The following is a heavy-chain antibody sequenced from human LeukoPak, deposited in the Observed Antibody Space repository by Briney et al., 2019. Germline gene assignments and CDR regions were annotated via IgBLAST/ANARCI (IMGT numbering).Heavy chain of an antibody. CDR3: AKDRGYYGSGSLDY. D-gene: IGHD3-10*01. CDR2: IYSGGST. J-gene: IGHJ4*02. CDR1: GFTVSSNY. Sequence: GGSLRLSCAASGFTVSSNYMSWVRQAPGKGLEWVSVIYSGGSTYYADSVKGRFTISRDNSKNTLYLQMNSLRAVDTAVYYCAKDRGYYGSGSLDYWGQGTLVTVSS. V-gene: IGHV3-66*01.